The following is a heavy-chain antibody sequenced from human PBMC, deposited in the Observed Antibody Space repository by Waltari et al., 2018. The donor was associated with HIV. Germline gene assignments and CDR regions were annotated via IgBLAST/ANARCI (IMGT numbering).Heavy chain of an antibody. CDR2: ISVYNGHS. V-gene: IGHV1-18*01. CDR1: GYTFTRYG. CDR3: ARGAAGYYYYVMDV. D-gene: IGHD6-13*01. Sequence: QVQLVQSGAEVKKPGASVTVSWKAAGYTFTRYGISSVRQAPGQGLEWMGWISVYNGHSNYAQKLQGRVTMTTDTSTSTAYMELRSLRSDDTAVYYCARGAAGYYYYVMDVWGQGTTVTVSS. J-gene: IGHJ6*02.